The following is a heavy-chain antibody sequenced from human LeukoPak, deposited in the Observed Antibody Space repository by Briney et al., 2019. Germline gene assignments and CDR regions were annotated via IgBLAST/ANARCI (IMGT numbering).Heavy chain of an antibody. V-gene: IGHV3-43*01. CDR1: GFTFDDYS. CDR3: TKETTMIVGGQYFDY. D-gene: IGHD3-22*01. Sequence: GGSLRLSCAASGFTFDDYSMHWVRQAPGKGLEWVSLITWDGTRTYYADSVKGRFSISRDNSKNSLYLQMNSLRTEDTALYYCTKETTMIVGGQYFDYWGQGTLATVSS. CDR2: ITWDGTRT. J-gene: IGHJ4*02.